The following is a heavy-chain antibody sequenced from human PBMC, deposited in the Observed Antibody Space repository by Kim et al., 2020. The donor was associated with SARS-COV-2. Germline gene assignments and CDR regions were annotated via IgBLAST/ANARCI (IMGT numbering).Heavy chain of an antibody. J-gene: IGHJ4*02. D-gene: IGHD1-20*01. Sequence: SETLSLTCTVSGDSISSSTYYWGWIRQPPGKGLEWIGTIYYSGGTYHIPSLESRVTVSVDTSKNQFSLMLTSVTAADTAVYYCARQTITGEKYFDYWGQGTLVTVSS. CDR2: IYYSGGT. CDR1: GDSISSSTYY. CDR3: ARQTITGEKYFDY. V-gene: IGHV4-39*01.